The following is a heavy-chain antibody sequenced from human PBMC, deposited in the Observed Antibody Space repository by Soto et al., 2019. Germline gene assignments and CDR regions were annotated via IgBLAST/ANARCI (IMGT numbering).Heavy chain of an antibody. V-gene: IGHV3-30-3*01. Sequence: QVQLVESGGGVVQPGRSLRLSCAASGFTFSSYAMHWVRQAPGKGLEWVAVISYDGSNKYYADSVKGRFTISRDNSKNTLYLQMNRLRAEDTAVYYCARVGRSIAFTGGPFDYWGQGTLVTVSS. D-gene: IGHD3-3*02. CDR1: GFTFSSYA. J-gene: IGHJ4*02. CDR2: ISYDGSNK. CDR3: ARVGRSIAFTGGPFDY.